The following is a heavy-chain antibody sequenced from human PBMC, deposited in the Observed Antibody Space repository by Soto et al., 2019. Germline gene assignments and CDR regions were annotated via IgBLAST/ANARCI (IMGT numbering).Heavy chain of an antibody. Sequence: GGSLRLSCAASGFTFSSYSMNWVRQAPGKGLEWVSSISSSSSYIYYADSVKGRFTISRDNAKNSLYLQMNSLRAEDTAVYYCASSFEYCSGGSCRYMPDDYWGQGTLVTVSS. D-gene: IGHD2-15*01. CDR3: ASSFEYCSGGSCRYMPDDY. CDR2: ISSSSSYI. CDR1: GFTFSSYS. J-gene: IGHJ4*02. V-gene: IGHV3-21*01.